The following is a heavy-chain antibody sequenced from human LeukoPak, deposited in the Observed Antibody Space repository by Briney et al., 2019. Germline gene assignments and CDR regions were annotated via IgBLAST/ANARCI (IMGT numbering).Heavy chain of an antibody. CDR1: GFTFSDYY. CDR2: ISDSGTII. J-gene: IGHJ3*02. V-gene: IGHV3-11*04. D-gene: IGHD1-14*01. CDR3: AKEVFTGSGGAFDI. Sequence: PGGSLRLSCAASGFTFSDYYMTWIRQAPGKGREWLSYISDSGTIIFYADSVKGRFTISRDNAKNSLYLQMNSLRAEDTAVYYCAKEVFTGSGGAFDIWGQGTMVTVSS.